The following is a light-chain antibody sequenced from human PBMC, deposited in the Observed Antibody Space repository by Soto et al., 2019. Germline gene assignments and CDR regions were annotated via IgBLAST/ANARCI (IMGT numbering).Light chain of an antibody. CDR2: EDD. CDR3: QSTDGNNMV. J-gene: IGLJ2*01. V-gene: IGLV6-57*02. CDR1: SGSIASGY. Sequence: NFMLTQPHSVSESPGKTVTISCTGTSGSIASGYVQWYQQRPGSAPTTLIYEDDQRPAGVPDRFSGSIDSSSNSASLIISGLRTEDEADYYCQSTDGNNMVFGGGTKVTVL.